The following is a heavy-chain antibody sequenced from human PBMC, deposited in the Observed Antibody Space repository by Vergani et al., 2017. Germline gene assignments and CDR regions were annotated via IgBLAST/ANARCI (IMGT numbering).Heavy chain of an antibody. CDR1: GFTFSSYG. CDR2: ISYDGSNK. D-gene: IGHD1-26*01. Sequence: QVQLVESGGGVVQPGRSLRLSCAASGFTFSSYGMHWVRQAPGKGLEWVAVISYDGSNKYYADSVKGRFTISRDNSKNTLYLQMNSLRAEDTAVYYCAKGYRGSYGGPERYDGMDVWGQGTTVTVSS. CDR3: AKGYRGSYGGPERYDGMDV. V-gene: IGHV3-30*18. J-gene: IGHJ6*02.